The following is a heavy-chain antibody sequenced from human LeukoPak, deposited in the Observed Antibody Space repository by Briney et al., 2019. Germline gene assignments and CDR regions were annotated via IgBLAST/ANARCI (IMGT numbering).Heavy chain of an antibody. J-gene: IGHJ5*02. V-gene: IGHV3-66*01. CDR1: GFTVSSNY. Sequence: GGSLRLSCAASGFTVSSNYMTWVRQAPGKGLEWVSILYSGGSTYYADSVKGRFTISGDNSKNTLYLQMNSLRAEDTAVYYCAREKQWLGVYNWFDPWGQGTLVTVSS. CDR2: LYSGGST. CDR3: AREKQWLGVYNWFDP. D-gene: IGHD6-19*01.